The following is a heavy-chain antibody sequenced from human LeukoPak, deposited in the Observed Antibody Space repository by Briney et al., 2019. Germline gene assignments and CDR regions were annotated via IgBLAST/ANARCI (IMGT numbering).Heavy chain of an antibody. CDR2: ISGSGGSI. D-gene: IGHD3-9*01. CDR3: ANGRVLRYFDWPLDY. J-gene: IGHJ4*02. Sequence: GGSLRLSCAASGFTFSSYAMSWVRQAPGKGLEWVSAISGSGGSIYYADSVKGRFTISRDNSKNTLYLQMNSLRAEDTAVYYCANGRVLRYFDWPLDYWGQGTLVTVSS. CDR1: GFTFSSYA. V-gene: IGHV3-23*01.